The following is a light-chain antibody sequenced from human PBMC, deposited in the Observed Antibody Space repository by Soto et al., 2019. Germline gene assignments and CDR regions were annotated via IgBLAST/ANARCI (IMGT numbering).Light chain of an antibody. Sequence: IVMTQSPVTLSVSPGERVALSCRASQSVGDNLAWYQKKPGQAPRLLIYAASTRATGIADRFSGSGSGTEFTLTISSLQSEDFAVYYCQQYTEWPLTFGGGTKVEIK. CDR1: QSVGDN. J-gene: IGKJ4*01. V-gene: IGKV3-15*01. CDR2: AAS. CDR3: QQYTEWPLT.